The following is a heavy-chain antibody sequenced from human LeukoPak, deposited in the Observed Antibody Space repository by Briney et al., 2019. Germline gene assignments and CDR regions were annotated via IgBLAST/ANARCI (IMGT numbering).Heavy chain of an antibody. CDR3: ARGGSYDYVWGSYTPYFDY. J-gene: IGHJ4*02. D-gene: IGHD3-16*01. CDR2: IYHSGST. V-gene: IGHV4-30-2*01. CDR1: GGSISSGGYS. Sequence: PSQTLSLTCAVSGGSISSGGYSWSWIRQPPGKGLEWIGYIYHSGSTYYNPSLKSRVTISVDRSKNQSSLKLSSVTAADTAVYYCARGGSYDYVWGSYTPYFDYWGQGTLVTVSS.